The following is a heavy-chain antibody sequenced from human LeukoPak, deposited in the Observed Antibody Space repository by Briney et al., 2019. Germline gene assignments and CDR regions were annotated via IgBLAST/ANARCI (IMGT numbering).Heavy chain of an antibody. CDR3: TRVGYIDEGIDY. CDR2: IKQDGSKK. Sequence: GGSLRLSCVASGFPSSSYWMTWVRQAPGKGLDWVANIKQDGSKKSYVDSVKGRFTISRDNAKNSLYLQMNSLRAEDTAIYYCTRVGYIDEGIDYWGQGTLVTVSS. V-gene: IGHV3-7*04. J-gene: IGHJ4*02. CDR1: GFPSSSYW. D-gene: IGHD5-24*01.